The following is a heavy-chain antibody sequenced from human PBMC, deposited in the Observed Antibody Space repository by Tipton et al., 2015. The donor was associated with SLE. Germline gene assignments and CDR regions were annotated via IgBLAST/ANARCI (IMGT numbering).Heavy chain of an antibody. CDR3: ARDGDGDYLVGFDL. V-gene: IGHV3-7*03. J-gene: IGHJ2*01. Sequence: SLRLSCAASGFSFSTYWMSWVRQAPGKGLEWVADIKQDGSEEYYVDSVKGRFTISRDNAKNSLYLQMNSLRAEDTAVYYCARDGDGDYLVGFDLWGRGTLVTVSS. CDR1: GFSFSTYW. CDR2: IKQDGSEE. D-gene: IGHD4-17*01.